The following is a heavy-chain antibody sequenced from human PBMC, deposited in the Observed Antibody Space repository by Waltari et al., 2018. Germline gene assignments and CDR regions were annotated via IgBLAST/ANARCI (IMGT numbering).Heavy chain of an antibody. CDR1: GGSISSYY. V-gene: IGHV4-59*01. J-gene: IGHJ3*02. Sequence: QVQLQESGPGLVKPSETLSLTCTVSGGSISSYYWSWIRQPPGKGLEWIGYIYYSGGTTYNPSLKSRVTISVDTSKNQFSLKLSSVTAADTAVYYCARGQVVVAAMNVVFDAFDIWGQGTMVTVSS. CDR2: IYYSGGT. D-gene: IGHD2-15*01. CDR3: ARGQVVVAAMNVVFDAFDI.